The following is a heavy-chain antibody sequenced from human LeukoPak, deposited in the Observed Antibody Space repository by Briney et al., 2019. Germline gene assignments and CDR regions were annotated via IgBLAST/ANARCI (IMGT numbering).Heavy chain of an antibody. D-gene: IGHD3-3*01. J-gene: IGHJ4*02. CDR2: IYPGDSDT. CDR1: GYTFSSYW. Sequence: GESLKISCRGSGYTFSSYWIGWVRQMPGKGLEWMGIIYPGDSDTRYSPSLQGQVTISVDTSIGTAYLQWSSLKASDTAIYYCARQNDFRLDYWGQGTLVTVSS. CDR3: ARQNDFRLDY. V-gene: IGHV5-51*01.